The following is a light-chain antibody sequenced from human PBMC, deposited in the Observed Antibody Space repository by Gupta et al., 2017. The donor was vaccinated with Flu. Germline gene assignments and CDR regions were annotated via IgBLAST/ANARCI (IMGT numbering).Light chain of an antibody. CDR3: SSSRGANTV. J-gene: IGLJ3*02. V-gene: IGLV2-14*01. CDR1: TSDVGGYNS. Sequence: GTTSDVGGYNSVAWYQQKSGEAPKLIIFEVTNRPSGVSNRFSGSESGNTASLTISGLRAEDEADYYCSSSRGANTVFGGGTTLTVL. CDR2: EVT.